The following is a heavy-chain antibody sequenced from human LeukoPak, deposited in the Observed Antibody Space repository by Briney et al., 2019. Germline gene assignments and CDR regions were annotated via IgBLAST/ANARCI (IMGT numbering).Heavy chain of an antibody. Sequence: SETLSLTCAVYGASFRGYYWSWIRQSPGKGLEWIGEINHSGSSNYNPSLKRRATILVDTSKHQFSLMVTSVTAADTAVYYCARGSFRGATDYWGQGTLVTVSS. CDR3: ARGSFRGATDY. CDR1: GASFRGYY. J-gene: IGHJ4*02. D-gene: IGHD4/OR15-4a*01. V-gene: IGHV4-34*01. CDR2: INHSGSS.